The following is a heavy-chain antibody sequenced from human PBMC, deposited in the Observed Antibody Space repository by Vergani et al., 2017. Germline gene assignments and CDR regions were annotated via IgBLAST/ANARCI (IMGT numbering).Heavy chain of an antibody. J-gene: IGHJ4*02. Sequence: EVQLVESGGGLVQPGRSLRLSCTASGFTFGDYAMSWVRQAPGKGLEWVGFIRSKAYGGTTAYGASVRGRFTISRDDSKNTLYLQLNSLQTEDTAVYYCTTELIAVAYTREYWGQGTLVTVSS. CDR2: IRSKAYGGTT. CDR3: TTELIAVAYTREY. D-gene: IGHD6-19*01. V-gene: IGHV3-49*04. CDR1: GFTFGDYA.